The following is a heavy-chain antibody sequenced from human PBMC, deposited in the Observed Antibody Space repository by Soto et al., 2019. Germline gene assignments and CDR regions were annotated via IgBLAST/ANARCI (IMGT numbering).Heavy chain of an antibody. D-gene: IGHD6-19*01. CDR1: GFTFSDYS. J-gene: IGHJ4*02. CDR2: ISSSSSYI. Sequence: PGGSLRLSCAASGFTFSDYSMDWVRQAPGKGLEWVSSISSSSSYIYYADSMKGRFTISRDNAKNSLYLQMNSVRAEDTAVYYCARGIAVASVDYWGQGTLVTVSS. CDR3: ARGIAVASVDY. V-gene: IGHV3-21*01.